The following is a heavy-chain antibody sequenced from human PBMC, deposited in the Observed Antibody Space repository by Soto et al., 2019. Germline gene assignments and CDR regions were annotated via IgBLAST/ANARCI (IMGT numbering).Heavy chain of an antibody. J-gene: IGHJ4*02. Sequence: EVQLVESGGGLVQPGGSLRLSCAASGFTFSNYWMHWVRQAPGKGLVWVSRINRDGSSTSYADSVKGRFTISRDNAKNTLYLQMNSLRAEDTAAYSCARDGDDSTGYKYWGQGSLVTVSS. CDR3: ARDGDDSTGYKY. D-gene: IGHD3-22*01. CDR2: INRDGSST. V-gene: IGHV3-74*01. CDR1: GFTFSNYW.